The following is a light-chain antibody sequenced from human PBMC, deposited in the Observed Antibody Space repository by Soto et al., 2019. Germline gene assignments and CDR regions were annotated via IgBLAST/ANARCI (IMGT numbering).Light chain of an antibody. Sequence: DIHMTQSPSSLSASLGDRVTITCRASQCVDTWLAWYQQKPGKAPKLLIYDASSLESGVPSRFSGSESGTEFTLTITSLQPDDSATYYCQEYTDNSGTFGQGTEVDIK. V-gene: IGKV1-5*01. CDR3: QEYTDNSGT. CDR2: DAS. CDR1: QCVDTW. J-gene: IGKJ1*01.